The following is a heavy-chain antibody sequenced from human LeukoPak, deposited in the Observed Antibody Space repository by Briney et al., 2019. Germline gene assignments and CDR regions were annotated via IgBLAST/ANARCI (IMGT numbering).Heavy chain of an antibody. CDR1: VDSISSYY. Sequence: SQTLSLTYTVSVDSISSYYWSWIRQPAAKGLEWIVRIYTSGSTNYNPSLKSRVTMSVDTSKNQFSLKLSSVTAADTAVYYCARGRGYGLYYYYYGMDVWGQGTTVTVSS. CDR3: ARGRGYGLYYYYYGMDV. D-gene: IGHD5-18*01. CDR2: IYTSGST. J-gene: IGHJ6*02. V-gene: IGHV4-4*07.